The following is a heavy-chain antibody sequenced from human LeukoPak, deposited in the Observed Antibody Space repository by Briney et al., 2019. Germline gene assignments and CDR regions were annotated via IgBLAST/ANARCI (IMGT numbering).Heavy chain of an antibody. CDR3: TRDRFQSFDI. V-gene: IGHV1-18*01. CDR2: ISLYNGNT. Sequence: ASVQVSCKASGDTFTNYGFSWVRQAPGQGLEWMGWISLYNGNTKYAQKFQGRVTMTTDTSTSTAYMELRSLRSDDTAVYYCTRDRFQSFDIWGQGTMVTVSS. CDR1: GDTFTNYG. D-gene: IGHD2/OR15-2a*01. J-gene: IGHJ3*02.